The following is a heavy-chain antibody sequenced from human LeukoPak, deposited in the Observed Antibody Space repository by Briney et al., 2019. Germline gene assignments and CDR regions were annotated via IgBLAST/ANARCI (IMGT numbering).Heavy chain of an antibody. CDR2: IIPILGIA. CDR1: GGTFSSYA. J-gene: IGHJ4*02. V-gene: IGHV1-69*04. CDR3: ARDVADYFDY. D-gene: IGHD6-19*01. Sequence: SVKVSCKAPGGTFSSYAISWVRQAPGRGLEWMGRIIPILGIANYAQKFQGRVTITADKSTSTAYMELSSLRSEDTAVYYCARDVADYFDYWGQGTLVTVSS.